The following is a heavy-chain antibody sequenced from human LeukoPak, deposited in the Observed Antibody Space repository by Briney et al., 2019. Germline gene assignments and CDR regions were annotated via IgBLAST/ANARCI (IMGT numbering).Heavy chain of an antibody. J-gene: IGHJ4*02. V-gene: IGHV3-53*01. CDR1: GFTVSSNY. D-gene: IGHD1-1*01. CDR3: ARDQPVQIGLFDY. CDR2: IYSGGST. Sequence: GGSLRLSCAASGFTVSSNYMSWVRQAPGKGLEWVSVIYSGGSTYYADSVKGRFTISRDNSKNTLYLQINSLRAEDTAVYYCARDQPVQIGLFDYWGQGTLVTVSS.